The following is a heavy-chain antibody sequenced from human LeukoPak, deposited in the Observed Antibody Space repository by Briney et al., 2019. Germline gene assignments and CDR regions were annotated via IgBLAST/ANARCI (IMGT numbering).Heavy chain of an antibody. CDR3: STGWGHAFDI. D-gene: IGHD3-16*01. CDR2: INSDGSST. J-gene: IGHJ3*02. Sequence: PGGSLRLSCAASGFTFSSYWMHWVRQVPGKRLVWVSRINSDGSSTSYADSVKGRFTISRDNAKNTLYVQMNSLRAEDTAVYYCSTGWGHAFDIWGRGTMVTVSS. V-gene: IGHV3-74*01. CDR1: GFTFSSYW.